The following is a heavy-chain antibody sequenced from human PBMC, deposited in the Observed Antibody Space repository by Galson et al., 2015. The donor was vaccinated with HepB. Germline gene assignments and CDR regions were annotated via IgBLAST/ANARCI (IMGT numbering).Heavy chain of an antibody. V-gene: IGHV1-69*02. CDR1: GGTFSSYT. D-gene: IGHD3-9*01. J-gene: IGHJ4*02. CDR2: IIPILGIA. Sequence: SVKVSCKASGGTFSSYTISWVRQAPGQGLEWMGRIIPILGIANYAQKFQGRVTITADKSTSTAYMELSSLRSEDTAVYYCADILTGRRGYSDPDYWGQGTLVTVSS. CDR3: ADILTGRRGYSDPDY.